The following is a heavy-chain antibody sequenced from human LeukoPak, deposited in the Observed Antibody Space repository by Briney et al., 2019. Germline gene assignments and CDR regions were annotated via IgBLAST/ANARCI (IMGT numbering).Heavy chain of an antibody. J-gene: IGHJ4*02. CDR3: AKDVGKWESLHFFDY. CDR1: VFTRSTNS. CDR2: ISGSGAST. D-gene: IGHD1-26*01. V-gene: IGHV3-23*01. Sequence: GGSLRLSCLTSVFTRSTNSMSWVRQAPWKGLEWISGISGSGASTYYADSVKGRFTISRDDSRNTLYLQMNSLRGDDTAVYYCAKDVGKWESLHFFDYWGQGTLVTVSS.